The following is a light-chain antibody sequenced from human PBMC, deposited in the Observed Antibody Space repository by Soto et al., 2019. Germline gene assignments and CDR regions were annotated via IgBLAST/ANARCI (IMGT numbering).Light chain of an antibody. CDR1: SSNIGAGYD. J-gene: IGLJ1*01. Sequence: QSVLTQPPSVSGAPGQRVTISCTGSSSNIGAGYDVHWYQQLPGTAPKLLIYGNSNRPSGVPDRFSGSKSGTSACLAITGLQAEDEADYYCQSYDSSLSGYVCGTGTKVTV. CDR3: QSYDSSLSGYV. V-gene: IGLV1-40*01. CDR2: GNS.